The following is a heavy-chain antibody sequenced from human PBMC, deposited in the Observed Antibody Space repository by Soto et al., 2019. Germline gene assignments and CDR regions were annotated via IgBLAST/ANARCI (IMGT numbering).Heavy chain of an antibody. J-gene: IGHJ4*02. D-gene: IGHD2-21*02. CDR2: INPSGGHT. CDR3: ARGGHVVVVTAAFDY. Sequence: QVQLVQSGAEVKKPGASVKVSCKASGNTFSNYYIHWVRQAPGQGLEWMGTINPSGGHTTYAQKFLGRVTMTRDSSTSTLYMVLTSLRFEDTAVYYCARGGHVVVVTAAFDYWGQGTLVTVSS. V-gene: IGHV1-46*03. CDR1: GNTFSNYY.